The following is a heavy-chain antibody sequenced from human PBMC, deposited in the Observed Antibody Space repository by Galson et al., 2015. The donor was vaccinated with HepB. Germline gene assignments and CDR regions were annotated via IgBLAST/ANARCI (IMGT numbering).Heavy chain of an antibody. D-gene: IGHD6-19*01. Sequence: QVQLQESGPGLVKPSETLSLTCTVSGGSISHYYWTWIRQPPGKGLEWIGYIYYSGNTHYNPSLRSRLTMSVDTPKNQFSLKLSSVTAADTAIYYCAREGYNSGWFFDYWGLGTLVTVSS. CDR3: AREGYNSGWFFDY. J-gene: IGHJ4*02. V-gene: IGHV4-59*01. CDR1: GGSISHYY. CDR2: IYYSGNT.